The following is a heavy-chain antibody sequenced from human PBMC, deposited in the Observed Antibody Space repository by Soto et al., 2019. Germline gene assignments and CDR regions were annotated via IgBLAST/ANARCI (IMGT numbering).Heavy chain of an antibody. CDR2: INHSGST. CDR3: ARVGYSYGFDY. D-gene: IGHD5-18*01. V-gene: IGHV4-34*01. CDR1: GGSFSGYY. J-gene: IGHJ4*02. Sequence: SETLSLTCAVYGGSFSGYYWSWIRQPPGRGLEWIGEINHSGSTNYNPSLKSRVTISVDTSKNQFSLKLSSVTAADTAVYYCARVGYSYGFDYWGQGTLVTVSS.